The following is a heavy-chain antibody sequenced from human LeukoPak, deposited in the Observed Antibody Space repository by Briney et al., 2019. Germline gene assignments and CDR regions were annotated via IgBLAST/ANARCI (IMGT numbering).Heavy chain of an antibody. D-gene: IGHD2-21*01. CDR3: ARDVSPPVIATVDY. CDR1: GFTFSSYA. V-gene: IGHV3-30*15. J-gene: IGHJ4*02. CDR2: ISFDGVNK. Sequence: PGRSLTLSCAASGFTFSSYAMHWVRQAPGKGLEWVAVISFDGVNKYYADAVKGRFTISRDSSRSTLYLQMRSLRRDDSAVYYCARDVSPPVIATVDYWGQGTLVTVSS.